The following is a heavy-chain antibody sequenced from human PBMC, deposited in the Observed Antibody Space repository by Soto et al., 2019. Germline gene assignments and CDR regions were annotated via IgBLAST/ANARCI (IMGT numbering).Heavy chain of an antibody. J-gene: IGHJ4*02. CDR3: SRAVGGFTYGYPDY. CDR2: IDWADDK. D-gene: IGHD5-18*01. Sequence: SGPTLVNPTQTLTLTCTFSGFSLSTTGMCVSWIRQPPGKALEWLALIDWADDKYYSTSLKTRLTISKDTSKNQVVLTMTNVEPVDTATYFCSRAVGGFTYGYPDYWGQGTLVTVSS. V-gene: IGHV2-70*01. CDR1: GFSLSTTGMC.